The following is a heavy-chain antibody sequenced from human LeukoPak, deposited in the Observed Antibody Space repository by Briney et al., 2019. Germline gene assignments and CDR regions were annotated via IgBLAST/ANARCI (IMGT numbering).Heavy chain of an antibody. D-gene: IGHD2-2*01. CDR2: IYPGDSDT. CDR1: GYSFTSYW. CDR3: ARHGTYCSSTSCHNWFDP. J-gene: IGHJ5*02. V-gene: IGHV5-51*01. Sequence: GESLKISCKGSGYSFTSYWIGWVRQMPGKGLEWMGIIYPGDSDTRYSPSFQGQVTISADKSISTAYLQWSSLKASDTAMYYCARHGTYCSSTSCHNWFDPWGQGTLVTVSS.